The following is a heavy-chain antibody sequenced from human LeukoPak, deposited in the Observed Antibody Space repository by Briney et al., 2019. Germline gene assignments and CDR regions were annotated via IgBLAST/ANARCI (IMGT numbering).Heavy chain of an antibody. CDR2: IYYSGNT. Sequence: SETLSLTCTVSGGSVSSSSYYWGWIRQPPGKGLEWIGTIYYSGNTYYNPSLKSRVTISVDTSKHQFSLTLSSVTAADTAIYYCARQEGASSTTFYGMDFWGQGTTVTVSS. CDR1: GGSVSSSSYY. D-gene: IGHD6-6*01. V-gene: IGHV4-39*01. J-gene: IGHJ6*02. CDR3: ARQEGASSTTFYGMDF.